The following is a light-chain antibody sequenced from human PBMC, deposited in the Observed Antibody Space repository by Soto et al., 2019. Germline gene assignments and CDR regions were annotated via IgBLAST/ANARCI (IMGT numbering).Light chain of an antibody. CDR2: DAS. V-gene: IGKV3-11*01. CDR3: QQRSDWPAWT. J-gene: IGKJ1*01. Sequence: EIVLTQSPATLSLSPGERATLSCRASQSVSSSLAWYQQKPGLPPRLLIYDASNRAAGIPARFSGSGSGTDFTLTISSLKPEDFAVYYCQQRSDWPAWTFGQGTKVEIK. CDR1: QSVSSS.